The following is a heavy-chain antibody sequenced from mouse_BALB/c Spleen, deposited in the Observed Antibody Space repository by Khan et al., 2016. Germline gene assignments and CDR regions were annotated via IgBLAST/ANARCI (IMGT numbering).Heavy chain of an antibody. Sequence: VQLQQSGAELVKPGASVKLSCTASGFSIQDTYIHWVRQRPEQGLDWIGRIDPPNDNTKYDPKFQGKATITADTSSNTAYLQLNSLTYEDTAVXFRAWMYYGDYVGQGTTPTVSS. V-gene: IGHV14-3*02. CDR1: GFSIQDTY. D-gene: IGHD1-1*01. CDR3: AWMYYGDY. CDR2: IDPPNDNT. J-gene: IGHJ2*01.